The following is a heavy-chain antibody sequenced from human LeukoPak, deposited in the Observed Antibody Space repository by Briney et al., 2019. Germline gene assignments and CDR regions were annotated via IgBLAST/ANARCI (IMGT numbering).Heavy chain of an antibody. J-gene: IGHJ4*02. CDR3: ARRPNYDFWSGYFNY. V-gene: IGHV4-39*01. Sequence: SETLSLTCTVSGGSISSSNYYWGWIRQPPGKGLEWIVSIYYSGNTYYNPSLKSRVTISVDTSKNQFSLKLSSLTAADTAVYYCARRPNYDFWSGYFNYWGQGTLVTVSS. CDR1: GGSISSSNYY. D-gene: IGHD3-3*01. CDR2: IYYSGNT.